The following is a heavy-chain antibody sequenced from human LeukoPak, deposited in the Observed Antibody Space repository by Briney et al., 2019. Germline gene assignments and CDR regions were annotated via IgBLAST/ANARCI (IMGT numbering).Heavy chain of an antibody. V-gene: IGHV1-2*04. Sequence: GASVKVSCKASGYTFTGYYMHWVRQAPGQGLESMGWINPNSGGTNYAQKFQGWVTMTRDTSISTAYMELSRLRSDDTAVYYCARDRGSGSYYNHYYYYGMDVWGQGTTVTVSS. CDR3: ARDRGSGSYYNHYYYYGMDV. D-gene: IGHD3-10*01. J-gene: IGHJ6*02. CDR1: GYTFTGYY. CDR2: INPNSGGT.